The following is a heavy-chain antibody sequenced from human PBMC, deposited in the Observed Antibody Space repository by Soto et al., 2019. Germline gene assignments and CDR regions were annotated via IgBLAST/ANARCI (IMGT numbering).Heavy chain of an antibody. V-gene: IGHV3-23*01. D-gene: IGHD4-4*01. CDR1: GFPFSSYV. Sequence: GGSLRLSCAASGFPFSSYVMSWVRQAPGKGLEWVSGISGGGSNTFYADSVKGRFTTSRDNSKNTLLLQMNSLGAEDTAVYYCAKDSNKYSSSLRGRYFDYWGQGIGVTVSS. J-gene: IGHJ4*02. CDR3: AKDSNKYSSSLRGRYFDY. CDR2: ISGGGSNT.